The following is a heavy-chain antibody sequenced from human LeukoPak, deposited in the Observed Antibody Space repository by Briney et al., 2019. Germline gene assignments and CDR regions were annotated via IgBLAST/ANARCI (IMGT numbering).Heavy chain of an antibody. J-gene: IGHJ4*02. CDR3: ARGGPYCSGASFYSLDY. CDR2: IKPDGSEK. CDR1: GFPFSSYW. D-gene: IGHD2-15*01. Sequence: QPGGSLRLSCAASGFPFSSYWMSWVRQAPGKGLEWVANIKPDGSEKSYVDSVKGRFTISRDNAKNSLYLQMNSLRAEDTAVYYCARGGPYCSGASFYSLDYWGQGTLVTVSS. V-gene: IGHV3-7*05.